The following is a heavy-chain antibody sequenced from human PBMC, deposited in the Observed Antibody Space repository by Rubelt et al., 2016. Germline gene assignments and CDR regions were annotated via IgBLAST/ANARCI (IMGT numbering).Heavy chain of an antibody. D-gene: IGHD3-22*01. CDR2: ISFDGSNE. CDR1: GFTFSDYA. Sequence: RSLRLSCAASGFTFSDYAMHWVRQAPGKGLEWVAVISFDGSNEYYADSVKGRFTISRDNAKNSLYLQMNSLRAEDTAVYYCARYRRSTGYPISVDYWGQGTLVTVSS. J-gene: IGHJ4*02. V-gene: IGHV3-30*04. CDR3: ARYRRSTGYPISVDY.